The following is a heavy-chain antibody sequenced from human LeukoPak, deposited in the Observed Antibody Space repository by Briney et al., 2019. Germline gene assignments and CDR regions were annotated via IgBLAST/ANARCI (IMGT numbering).Heavy chain of an antibody. Sequence: PGGSLRLSCAASGFTFSGSAMHWVRQAPGQGLEWMGWINPNSGGTNYAQKFQGRVTMTRDMSISTAYMELSRLRSDDTAVYYCAREDYDYVWGSYRKIDYWGQGTLVTVSS. D-gene: IGHD3-16*02. CDR2: INPNSGGT. V-gene: IGHV1-2*02. CDR1: GFTFSGSA. J-gene: IGHJ4*02. CDR3: AREDYDYVWGSYRKIDY.